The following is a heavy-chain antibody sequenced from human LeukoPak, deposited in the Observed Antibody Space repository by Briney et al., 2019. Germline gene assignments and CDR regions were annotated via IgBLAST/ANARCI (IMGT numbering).Heavy chain of an antibody. CDR1: GFTFDDYA. J-gene: IGHJ4*02. D-gene: IGHD3-10*01. CDR2: ISGDGGST. Sequence: GGSLRLSCAASGFTFDDYAMHWVRQAPGKGLEWVSLISGDGGSTYYADSVKGRFTISRDNAKDSLYLQMNSVRVEDTAVYYCARESPGGYWGQGTLVTVSS. CDR3: ARESPGGY. V-gene: IGHV3-43*02.